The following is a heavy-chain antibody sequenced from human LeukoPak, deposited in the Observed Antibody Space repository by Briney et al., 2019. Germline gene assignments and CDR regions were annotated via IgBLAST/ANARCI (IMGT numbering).Heavy chain of an antibody. Sequence: GGSLRLSCAASGFTFSSYAMSWVRQAPGKGLEWVSAISGSGGSTYYADSVKGRFTISRDNSKNTLYLQMNSPRAEDTAVYYCATSSSWYDPFDYWGQGTLVTVSS. V-gene: IGHV3-23*01. CDR1: GFTFSSYA. D-gene: IGHD6-13*01. J-gene: IGHJ4*02. CDR3: ATSSSWYDPFDY. CDR2: ISGSGGST.